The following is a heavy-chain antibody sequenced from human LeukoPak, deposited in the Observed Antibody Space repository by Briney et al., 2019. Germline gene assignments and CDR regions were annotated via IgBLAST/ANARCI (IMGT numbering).Heavy chain of an antibody. J-gene: IGHJ6*03. CDR2: IYYSGST. D-gene: IGHD6-19*01. V-gene: IGHV4-59*01. CDR1: GGSISSYY. Sequence: SETLSLTCTVSGGSISSYYWSWIRQPPGKGLEWIGYIYYSGSTNYNPSLKSRVTISVDTSKNQFSLKLSSVTAADTAVYYCARGRSSGWYRHFYYYYMDVWGKGTTVTVSS. CDR3: ARGRSSGWYRHFYYYYMDV.